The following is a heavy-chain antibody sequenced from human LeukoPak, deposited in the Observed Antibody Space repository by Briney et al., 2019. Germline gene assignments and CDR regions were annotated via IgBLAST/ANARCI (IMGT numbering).Heavy chain of an antibody. J-gene: IGHJ6*03. CDR2: VYHSGGT. CDR1: GGSISSGNLY. CDR3: ARETSQKGAHYMDV. Sequence: SETLSLTCTVSGGSISSGNLYWNWIRQSPDKGLEWLGNVYHSGGTYYNPSLKSRVTISVDTSKNQFSLKLSSVTAADTAVYYCARETSQKGAHYMDVWGKGTTVTISS. V-gene: IGHV4-39*07. D-gene: IGHD3-16*01.